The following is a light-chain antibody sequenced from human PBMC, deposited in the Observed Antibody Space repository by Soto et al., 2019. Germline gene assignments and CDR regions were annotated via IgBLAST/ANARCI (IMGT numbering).Light chain of an antibody. J-gene: IGLJ2*01. CDR3: AAWDDSLRGVV. Sequence: QSVLTQPPSASETPGQRVTISCSGSSSNSESNYVCWYQQLPGTAPKLLIYRNNQRPSGVPDRFSGSKSGTSASLAISGLRSEDEADYYCAAWDDSLRGVVFGGGTKLTVL. CDR2: RNN. V-gene: IGLV1-47*01. CDR1: SSNSESNY.